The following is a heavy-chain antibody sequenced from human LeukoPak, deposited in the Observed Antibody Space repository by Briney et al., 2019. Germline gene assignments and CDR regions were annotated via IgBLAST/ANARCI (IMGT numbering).Heavy chain of an antibody. V-gene: IGHV3-48*02. D-gene: IGHD3/OR15-3a*01. J-gene: IGHJ3*02. CDR2: ISASSSTV. Sequence: PGGSLRLSCAASGFTFSSHNMNWVRQAPGKGLEWVSYISASSSTVFYADSVEGRFTISRDNAKNSLYLQLKSLRDEDTAVYYCARVTRTYYFSFDIWGQGTMVTVSS. CDR3: ARVTRTYYFSFDI. CDR1: GFTFSSHN.